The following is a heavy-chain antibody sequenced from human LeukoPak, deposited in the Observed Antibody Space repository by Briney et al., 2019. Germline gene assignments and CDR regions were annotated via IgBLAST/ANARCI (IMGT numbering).Heavy chain of an antibody. CDR3: ASPLYYDTLTGYSSGDY. V-gene: IGHV3-66*01. J-gene: IGHJ4*02. D-gene: IGHD3-9*01. CDR2: IYSGGST. CDR1: GFTVSSNY. Sequence: GGSLRLSCAASGFTVSSNYMSWVRQAPGKGLEWVSVIYSGGSTYYADSVKGRFTISRDNSKNTLYLQVNSLRAEDTAVYYCASPLYYDTLTGYSSGDYWGQGTLVTVSS.